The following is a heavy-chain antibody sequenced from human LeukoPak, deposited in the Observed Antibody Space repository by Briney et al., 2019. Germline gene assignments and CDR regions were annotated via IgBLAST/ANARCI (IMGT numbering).Heavy chain of an antibody. V-gene: IGHV3-53*05. CDR3: AKGLNCGGDCYYIDY. J-gene: IGHJ4*02. Sequence: GGSLRLSCAASGFTVSSNYMSWVRQAPGKGLEWVSVIYSGGSTYYADSVKGRFTISRDNSKNTLYLQMNSLRAEDTAVYYCAKGLNCGGDCYYIDYWGQGTLVTVSS. CDR1: GFTVSSNY. D-gene: IGHD2-21*02. CDR2: IYSGGST.